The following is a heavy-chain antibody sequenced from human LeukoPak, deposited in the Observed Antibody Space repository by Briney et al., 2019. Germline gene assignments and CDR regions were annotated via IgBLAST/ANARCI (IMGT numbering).Heavy chain of an antibody. Sequence: SETLSLTCTVSGGSISSSSYYWGWIRRPPGKGLEWIGSIYYSGSTYYNPSIKSRVTISVDTSKNQFSLKLSSVTAADTAVYYCARVRSSSDFDDWGQGTLVTVSS. J-gene: IGHJ4*02. D-gene: IGHD6-6*01. CDR3: ARVRSSSDFDD. CDR2: IYYSGST. CDR1: GGSISSSSYY. V-gene: IGHV4-39*07.